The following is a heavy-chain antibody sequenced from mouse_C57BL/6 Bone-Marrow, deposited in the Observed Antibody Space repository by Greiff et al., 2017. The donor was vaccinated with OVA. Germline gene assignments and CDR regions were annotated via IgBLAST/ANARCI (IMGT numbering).Heavy chain of an antibody. D-gene: IGHD2-3*01. CDR2: IDPNSGGT. V-gene: IGHV1-72*01. J-gene: IGHJ1*03. CDR3: ARRIYDGYYVGYFDV. CDR1: GYTFTSYW. Sequence: QVQLQQPGAELVKPGASVKLSCKASGYTFTSYWMHWVKQRPGRGLEWIGRIDPNSGGTKYNEKFKSKATLTVDKPSSTAYMKLSSLTSEYSAVYDWARRIYDGYYVGYFDVWGTGTTVTVSS.